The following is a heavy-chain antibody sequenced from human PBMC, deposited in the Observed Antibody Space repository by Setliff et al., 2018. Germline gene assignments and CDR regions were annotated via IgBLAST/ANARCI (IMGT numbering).Heavy chain of an antibody. D-gene: IGHD3-22*01. Sequence: GGSLRLSCVGSGFSFSTYSMAWVRQAPGKGLQWVSGIYGGGGNGGRNTFYADSVKGRFTISRDNSKNTLYLQMNSLRPEDTAVYYCARGYYDSYALYYVVGDYWGQGTPVTVSS. CDR3: ARGYYDSYALYYVVGDY. CDR2: IYGGGGNGGRNT. J-gene: IGHJ4*02. CDR1: GFSFSTYS. V-gene: IGHV3-NL1*01.